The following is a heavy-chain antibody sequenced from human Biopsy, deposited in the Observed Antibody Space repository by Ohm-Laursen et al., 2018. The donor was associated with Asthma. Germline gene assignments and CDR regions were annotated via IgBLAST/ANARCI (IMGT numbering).Heavy chain of an antibody. CDR2: IYSGGSS. CDR3: ARGDSSNWSHYHFDY. D-gene: IGHD3-22*01. Sequence: SLRLSCPASGFAVSRDHMFWVRQAPGKGLEWVSVIYSGGSSHTADSVRGRFTISRDYSKNTLYLQMHSLRAEDTAVYYCARGDSSNWSHYHFDYWGQGTLVTVSS. CDR1: GFAVSRDH. J-gene: IGHJ4*02. V-gene: IGHV3-53*01.